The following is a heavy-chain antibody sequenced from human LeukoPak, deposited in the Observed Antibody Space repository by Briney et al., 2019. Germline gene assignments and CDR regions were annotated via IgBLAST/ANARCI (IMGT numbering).Heavy chain of an antibody. Sequence: SVKVSCKASRGTFSSYAISWVRQAPGQGLEWMGGIIPIFGTANYAQKFQGRVTITADESTSTAYMELSRLRSDDTAVYYCARDLSFSYYDSSGPPNYWGQGTLATVSS. D-gene: IGHD3-22*01. J-gene: IGHJ4*02. CDR1: RGTFSSYA. CDR3: ARDLSFSYYDSSGPPNY. CDR2: IIPIFGTA. V-gene: IGHV1-69*01.